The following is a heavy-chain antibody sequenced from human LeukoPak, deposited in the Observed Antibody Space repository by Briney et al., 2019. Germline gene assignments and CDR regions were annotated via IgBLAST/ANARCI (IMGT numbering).Heavy chain of an antibody. V-gene: IGHV3-9*01. Sequence: GRSLRLPCAAAGFTFGDYAMHWVRQAPGKGLEWVSGISWNSDTIGYADSVKGRFIISRDTAKNSLYLQMNSLRPEDTALYYCAKVGGLGSFYRNPYFAYWGQGTLVTVSS. CDR3: AKVGGLGSFYRNPYFAY. CDR1: GFTFGDYA. D-gene: IGHD3-10*01. J-gene: IGHJ4*02. CDR2: ISWNSDTI.